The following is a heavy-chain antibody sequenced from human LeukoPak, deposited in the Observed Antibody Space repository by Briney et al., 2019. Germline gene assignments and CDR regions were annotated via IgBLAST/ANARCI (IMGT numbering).Heavy chain of an antibody. V-gene: IGHV1-18*01. D-gene: IGHD3-22*01. CDR1: GYTFISYG. J-gene: IGHJ4*02. CDR2: ISAYNANT. CDR3: ARDGFGGYYDY. Sequence: ASVKVSCKASGYTFISYGISWVRQAPGQGLEWMGWISAYNANTNYAQKLQGRVTMTTDTSTSTAYMELRSLRSDETAVYYCARDGFGGYYDYWGQGTLVTVSS.